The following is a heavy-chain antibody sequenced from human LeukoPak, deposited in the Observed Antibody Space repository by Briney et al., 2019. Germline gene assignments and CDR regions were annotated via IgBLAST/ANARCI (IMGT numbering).Heavy chain of an antibody. D-gene: IGHD3-10*01. V-gene: IGHV1-69*05. CDR1: GGTFSSYA. CDR2: IIPIFGTA. CDR3: ARGEWFGESPPSY. Sequence: ASVKVSCKASGGTFSSYAISWVRQAPGQGLEWMGGIIPIFGTANYAQKFQGRVTITTDESTSTAYMELRSLRSDDTAVYYCARGEWFGESPPSYWGQGTLVTVSS. J-gene: IGHJ4*02.